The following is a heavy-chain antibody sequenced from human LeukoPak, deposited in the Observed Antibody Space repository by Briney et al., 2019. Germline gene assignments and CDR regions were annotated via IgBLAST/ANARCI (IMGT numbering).Heavy chain of an antibody. CDR3: AKDLRTGGSYLSYYYYGMDV. V-gene: IGHV3-30*18. Sequence: GGSLRLSCAASGFTFSSYGMHWVRQAPGKGLEWVAVISYDGSNKYYADSVKGRFTISRDNSKNTLYLQMNSLRAEDTAVYYCAKDLRTGGSYLSYYYYGMDVWGQGTTVTVSS. CDR2: ISYDGSNK. CDR1: GFTFSSYG. J-gene: IGHJ6*02. D-gene: IGHD1-26*01.